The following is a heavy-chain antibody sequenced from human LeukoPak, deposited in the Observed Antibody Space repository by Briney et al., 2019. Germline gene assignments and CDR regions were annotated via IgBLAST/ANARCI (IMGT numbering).Heavy chain of an antibody. Sequence: SETLSLTCTVSGGSISSYYWSWIRQPPGKGLEWIGYIYYSGSTNSNPSLKSRVTISVDTSKNQFSLKLSSVTAADTAVYYCARRRYYDSSGYYYFDYWGQGTLATVSS. J-gene: IGHJ4*02. D-gene: IGHD3-22*01. CDR2: IYYSGST. CDR1: GGSISSYY. V-gene: IGHV4-59*08. CDR3: ARRRYYDSSGYYYFDY.